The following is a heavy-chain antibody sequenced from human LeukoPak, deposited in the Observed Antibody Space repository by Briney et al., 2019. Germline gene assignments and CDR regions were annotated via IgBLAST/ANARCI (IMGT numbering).Heavy chain of an antibody. CDR3: ARTEIAAAGIGFFDY. Sequence: SETLSLTCTVSGGSISSSSYYWGWIRQPPGKGLEWIGSIYYSGSTYYNPSLKSRVTISVDTSKNQFSLKLSSVTAADTAVYYCARTEIAAAGIGFFDYWGQGTLVTVSS. CDR1: GGSISSSSYY. CDR2: IYYSGST. V-gene: IGHV4-39*01. J-gene: IGHJ4*02. D-gene: IGHD6-13*01.